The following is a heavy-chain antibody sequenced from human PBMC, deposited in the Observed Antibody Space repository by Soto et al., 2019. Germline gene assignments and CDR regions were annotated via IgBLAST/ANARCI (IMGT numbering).Heavy chain of an antibody. D-gene: IGHD2-8*01. V-gene: IGHV1-18*01. CDR3: ARDDAFPGSNDSAFDI. CDR2: ISDYNGNT. CDR1: GYTFTSDG. Sequence: ASVKVSCKACGYTFTSDGISWVRQAPGQRLERMGWISDYNGNTNYAQKLQGRVTMTTDTSTSTAYMELRSLRSDDTAVYYCARDDAFPGSNDSAFDIWGQGTMVTVSS. J-gene: IGHJ3*02.